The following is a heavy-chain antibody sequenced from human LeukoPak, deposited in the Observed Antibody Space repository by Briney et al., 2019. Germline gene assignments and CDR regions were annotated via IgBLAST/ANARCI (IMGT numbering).Heavy chain of an antibody. CDR3: ALGGKGRAFDI. Sequence: ASVKVSCKASGYTFTSYYMHWVRQAPGQGLEWMGIINPSGGSTSYAQKFQGRVTMTRDMSTSTVYMALSSLRSEDTAVYYCALGGKGRAFDIWGQGTMVTVSS. CDR1: GYTFTSYY. J-gene: IGHJ3*02. D-gene: IGHD4-23*01. V-gene: IGHV1-46*01. CDR2: INPSGGST.